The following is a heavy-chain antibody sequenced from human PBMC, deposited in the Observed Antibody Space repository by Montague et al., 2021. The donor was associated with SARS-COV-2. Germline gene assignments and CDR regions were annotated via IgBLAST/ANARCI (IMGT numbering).Heavy chain of an antibody. V-gene: IGHV4-59*01. Sequence: SETLSLTCTVSGGSISSYSWTWTRQPPGKGLEWMGYIYNSGSTNYNPSLTSRVTISVDTSKNQFSLKLSSVAAADTAVYYCARGGRGSSWYEVAFDIWGQGTMVTVSS. CDR3: ARGGRGSSWYEVAFDI. CDR2: IYNSGST. D-gene: IGHD6-13*01. J-gene: IGHJ3*02. CDR1: GGSISSYS.